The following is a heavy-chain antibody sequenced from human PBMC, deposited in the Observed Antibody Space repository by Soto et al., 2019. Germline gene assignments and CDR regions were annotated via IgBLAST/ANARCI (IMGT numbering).Heavy chain of an antibody. CDR2: IYYSGSP. CDR3: ASAGAATLSDY. D-gene: IGHD2-15*01. Sequence: PSETLSLTCSVSGGSINNYYCSWIRQPPGKGLEWIGYIYYSGSPNYNPSLKSRVTISVDTSKNQFSLNLSSVTAADTAVYYCASAGAATLSDYWGQGTLVTVSS. CDR1: GGSINNYY. V-gene: IGHV4-59*01. J-gene: IGHJ4*02.